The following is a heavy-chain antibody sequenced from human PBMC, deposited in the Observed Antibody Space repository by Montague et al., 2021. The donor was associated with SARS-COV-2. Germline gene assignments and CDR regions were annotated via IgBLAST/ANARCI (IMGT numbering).Heavy chain of an antibody. J-gene: IGHJ6*02. CDR1: GGSISNYY. Sequence: SETLSLTCTVSGGSISNYYWSWIRQPPGKGLEWIGYIYYSGSTSSHPSLKGRVTISINTSKNQFSLNLSSVTAADTAIYYCARHGLEGTNTCYFGLDVWGQGTTVTVSS. CDR2: IYYSGST. V-gene: IGHV4-59*08. D-gene: IGHD2-8*01. CDR3: ARHGLEGTNTCYFGLDV.